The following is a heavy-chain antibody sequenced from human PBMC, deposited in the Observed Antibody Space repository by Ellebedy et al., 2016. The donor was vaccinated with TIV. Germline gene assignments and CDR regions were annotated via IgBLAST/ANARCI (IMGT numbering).Heavy chain of an antibody. CDR1: GGSISSGGYS. D-gene: IGHD4-17*01. Sequence: SETLSLXXAVSGGSISSGGYSWSWIRQPPGKGLEWIGYIYHSGSTYYNPSLKSRVTISVDRSKNQFSLKLSSVTAADTAVYYCARDSGLRSPFDIWGQGTMVTVSS. CDR2: IYHSGST. J-gene: IGHJ3*02. CDR3: ARDSGLRSPFDI. V-gene: IGHV4-30-2*01.